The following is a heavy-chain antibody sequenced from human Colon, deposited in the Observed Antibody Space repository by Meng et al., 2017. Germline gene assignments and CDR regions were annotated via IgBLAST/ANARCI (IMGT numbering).Heavy chain of an antibody. J-gene: IGHJ4*02. Sequence: GESLKISCAGSGFTFSSYSMSWVRQAPGKGLEWVSSINSASVYIYYADSVKGRFTISRDNAKNSLYLQMNSLRAEDTAVYYCARDARGLDYSRTGYQSDYWGQGTLVTSPQ. CDR2: INSASVYI. CDR3: ARDARGLDYSRTGYQSDY. V-gene: IGHV3-21*01. CDR1: GFTFSSYS. D-gene: IGHD3/OR15-3a*01.